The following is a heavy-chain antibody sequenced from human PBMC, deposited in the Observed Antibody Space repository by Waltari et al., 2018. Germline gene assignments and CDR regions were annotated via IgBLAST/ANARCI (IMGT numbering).Heavy chain of an antibody. D-gene: IGHD3-22*01. CDR3: ARVLYYYDSSGLDGGDAFDI. Sequence: QLQLQESGPGLVKPSETLSLTCTVSGGSISSYYWSWIRQPPGTGLEWIGYIYYSGSTNYNPSLKSRVTISVDTSKNQFSLKLSSVTAADTAVYYCARVLYYYDSSGLDGGDAFDIWGQGTMVTVSS. J-gene: IGHJ3*02. V-gene: IGHV4-59*01. CDR2: IYYSGST. CDR1: GGSISSYY.